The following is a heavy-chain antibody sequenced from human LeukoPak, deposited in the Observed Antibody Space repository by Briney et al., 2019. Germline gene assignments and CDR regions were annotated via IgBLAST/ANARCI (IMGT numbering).Heavy chain of an antibody. D-gene: IGHD3-22*01. Sequence: GGSLRLSCAASGFTFSSYWMSWVRQAPGKGLEWVANIKQDGSEKYYVDSVKGRFTISRDNAKNSLYLQMNSLRAEDTAVYYCARNDYYDSSGYCYWGQGTLVTVSS. CDR1: GFTFSSYW. J-gene: IGHJ4*02. V-gene: IGHV3-7*01. CDR3: ARNDYYDSSGYCY. CDR2: IKQDGSEK.